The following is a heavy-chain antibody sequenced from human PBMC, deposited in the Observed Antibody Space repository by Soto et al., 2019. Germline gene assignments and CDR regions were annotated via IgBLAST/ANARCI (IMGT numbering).Heavy chain of an antibody. D-gene: IGHD3-16*01. J-gene: IGHJ6*02. CDR3: ARDLVYYGNYYYTMDV. V-gene: IGHV4-38-2*02. CDR2: IYHSGST. CDR1: DSSISGAFY. Sequence: SETLSLTCDGSDSSISGAFYWGWVRQSPGKGLEWIGSIYHSGSTYYNPSLKSRVTISIDTSENHFSLELNSVTAADTGLYYCARDLVYYGNYYYTMDVWGQGITVTVSS.